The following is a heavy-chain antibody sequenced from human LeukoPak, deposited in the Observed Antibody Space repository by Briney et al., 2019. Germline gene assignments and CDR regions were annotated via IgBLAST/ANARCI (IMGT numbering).Heavy chain of an antibody. CDR2: INHSGST. Sequence: SETLSLTCAVYGGSFSGYYWSWIRQPPEKGLEWIGEINHSGSTNYNPSLKSRVTISVDTSKNQFSLKLSSVTAADTAVYYCAREPRRRYSSSWYYFDYWGQGTLVTVSS. D-gene: IGHD6-13*01. CDR3: AREPRRRYSSSWYYFDY. V-gene: IGHV4-34*01. J-gene: IGHJ4*02. CDR1: GGSFSGYY.